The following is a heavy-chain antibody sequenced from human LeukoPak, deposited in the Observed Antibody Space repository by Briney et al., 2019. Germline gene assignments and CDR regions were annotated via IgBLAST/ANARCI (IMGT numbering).Heavy chain of an antibody. V-gene: IGHV1-18*01. CDR1: GYMFISYG. CDR3: ARGDYGDYTDY. Sequence: EASVKVSCKASGYMFISYGICWVRQAPGQGLEWMGWISTYDGNTNYAQKFQGRVTMTTDTSTSTAYMELRSLRSDDTAFYYCARGDYGDYTDYWAQGTLVTVSS. CDR2: ISTYDGNT. J-gene: IGHJ4*02. D-gene: IGHD4-17*01.